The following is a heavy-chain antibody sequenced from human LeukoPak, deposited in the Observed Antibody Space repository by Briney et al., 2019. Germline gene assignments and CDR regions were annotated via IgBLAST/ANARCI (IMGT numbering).Heavy chain of an antibody. CDR3: PSHQYSCSCFDY. Sequence: PSETLSLTCTVSDGSITTSSYYWGWIRQPPGKGLEWIGSVFSGGRTYYNPSLKSRVAVSVDTSKNQFSLKLSSVTAADTAVYYCPSHQYSCSCFDYWGQGILVTVSS. CDR1: DGSITTSSYY. CDR2: VFSGGRT. V-gene: IGHV4-39*01. J-gene: IGHJ4*02. D-gene: IGHD6-6*01.